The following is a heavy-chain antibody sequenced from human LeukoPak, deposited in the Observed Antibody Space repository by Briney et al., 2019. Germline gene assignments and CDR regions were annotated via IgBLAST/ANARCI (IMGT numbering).Heavy chain of an antibody. J-gene: IGHJ5*02. CDR2: IYYSGST. D-gene: IGHD6-13*01. CDR3: ARIHSSSWYLNWFDP. CDR1: GGSISSYY. Sequence: SETLSLTCTVSGGSISSYYWNWIRQPPGKGLEWIGYIYYSGSTNYNPSLKSRVTISVDTSKNQFSLKLSSVTAADTAVYYCARIHSSSWYLNWFDPWGQGTLVTVSS. V-gene: IGHV4-59*01.